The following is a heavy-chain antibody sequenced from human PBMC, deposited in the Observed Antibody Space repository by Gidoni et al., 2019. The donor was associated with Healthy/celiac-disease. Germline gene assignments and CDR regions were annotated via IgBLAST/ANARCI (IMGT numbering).Heavy chain of an antibody. V-gene: IGHV3-30*04. J-gene: IGHJ4*02. CDR2: ISYDGSNK. Sequence: QVQLVESGGGVVQPGRSPRLSCAASALTFSSYAMHWVRQAPGKGLEWMAVISYDGSNKYYADSVKSRFTISRDNSKNTLYLQMNSLRAEDTAVYYCARDLGYCSGGSCYDSGDYWGQGTLVTVSS. D-gene: IGHD2-15*01. CDR1: ALTFSSYA. CDR3: ARDLGYCSGGSCYDSGDY.